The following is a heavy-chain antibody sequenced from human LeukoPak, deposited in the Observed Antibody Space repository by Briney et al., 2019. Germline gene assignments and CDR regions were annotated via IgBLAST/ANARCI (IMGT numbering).Heavy chain of an antibody. D-gene: IGHD3-22*01. CDR2: IYHSGST. J-gene: IGHJ4*02. CDR1: GYSISSGYY. CDR3: ARRGFGWYDSSGYMFDY. Sequence: PSETLSLTCAVSGYSISSGYYWGWIRQPPGKGLEWSGSIYHSGSTYYNPSLKSRATISVDTSKNQFSLKLSSVTAADTAVYYCARRGFGWYDSSGYMFDYWGQGTLVTVSS. V-gene: IGHV4-38-2*01.